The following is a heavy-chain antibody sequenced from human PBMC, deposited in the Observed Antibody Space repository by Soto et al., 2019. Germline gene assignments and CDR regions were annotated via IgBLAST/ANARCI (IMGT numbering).Heavy chain of an antibody. Sequence: ASVKVSCKASGYTFTSYDINWVRQATGQGLEWMGWMNPNSGNTGYAQKYQGRVTMTRNTSISTAYMELSSLRSEDTAVYYFSRDTYSFWSGPSFFSFWGQGTLVTVSS. CDR2: MNPNSGNT. V-gene: IGHV1-8*01. CDR1: GYTFTSYD. CDR3: SRDTYSFWSGPSFFSF. J-gene: IGHJ4*02. D-gene: IGHD3-3*01.